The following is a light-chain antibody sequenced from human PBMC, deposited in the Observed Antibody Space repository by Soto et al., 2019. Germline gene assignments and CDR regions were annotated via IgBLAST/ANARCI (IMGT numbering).Light chain of an antibody. V-gene: IGKV3-20*01. J-gene: IGKJ4*01. CDR2: GTS. Sequence: DIVLTQCPGTLSLSPGERATLSCRASQTFASNYLAWYQQRPGQAPRLLIYGTSTRAAGVPPRFVGSGSGTDFTLTITSLDPEDFAVYFCQQYGSSPVTFGGGTTV. CDR1: QTFASNY. CDR3: QQYGSSPVT.